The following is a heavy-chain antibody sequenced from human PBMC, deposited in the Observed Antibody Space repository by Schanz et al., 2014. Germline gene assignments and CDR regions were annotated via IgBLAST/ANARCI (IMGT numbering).Heavy chain of an antibody. V-gene: IGHV3-30*18. CDR3: AKDSTHIDIVLVPTAIDY. D-gene: IGHD2-2*01. CDR1: GFTFGSYG. Sequence: QVQLLQFGGGVVQPGRSLRLSCAASGFTFGSYGMSWVRQGPGKGLEWVALISNDGSIKYYADSVEGRFTISRDNSRNTLYLQMNTLRSEDTAVYYCAKDSTHIDIVLVPTAIDYWGQGTLVTVSS. J-gene: IGHJ4*02. CDR2: ISNDGSIK.